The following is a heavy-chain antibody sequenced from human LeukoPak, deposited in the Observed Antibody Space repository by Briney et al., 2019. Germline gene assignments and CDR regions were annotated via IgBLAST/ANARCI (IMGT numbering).Heavy chain of an antibody. Sequence: PGGSLRLSCAASGFTFSSYAMGWVRQAPGKGLEWVSSIKGGGGDPFYADSVRGRFTISRDNSKNTLYLQLNSLRAEGTAVYFCAKGGHDFNPFYCWGQGALVTVSS. CDR3: AKGGHDFNPFYC. J-gene: IGHJ4*02. CDR2: IKGGGGDP. D-gene: IGHD2-21*02. CDR1: GFTFSSYA. V-gene: IGHV3-23*01.